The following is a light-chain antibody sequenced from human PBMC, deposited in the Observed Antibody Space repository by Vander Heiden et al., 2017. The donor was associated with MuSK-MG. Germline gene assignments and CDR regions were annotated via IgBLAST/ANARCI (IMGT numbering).Light chain of an antibody. CDR2: DAS. J-gene: IGKJ5*01. CDR3: QQYDNLPPST. CDR1: QDISNY. Sequence: DIEMTQSPSSLSASVGDRVTITCQASQDISNYFNWYQQKPGKAPKRLIYDASNLETGGPSRFSGGGAGTEVTSPISSRQQEEIATDYCQQYDNLPPSTFGQGTQLEIK. V-gene: IGKV1-33*01.